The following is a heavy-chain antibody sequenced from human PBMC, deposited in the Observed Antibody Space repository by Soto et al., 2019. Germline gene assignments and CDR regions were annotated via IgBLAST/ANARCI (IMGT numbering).Heavy chain of an antibody. Sequence: ASVKVSCKASGYTFTGYYMHWVRQAPGQGLEWMGWINPNSGGTNYAQKFQGWVTMTRDTSISTAYMELSRLRSDDTAVYYCARAGYCSSTSCYALFDYWGQGTLVTVSS. CDR2: INPNSGGT. CDR1: GYTFTGYY. J-gene: IGHJ4*02. D-gene: IGHD2-2*01. V-gene: IGHV1-2*04. CDR3: ARAGYCSSTSCYALFDY.